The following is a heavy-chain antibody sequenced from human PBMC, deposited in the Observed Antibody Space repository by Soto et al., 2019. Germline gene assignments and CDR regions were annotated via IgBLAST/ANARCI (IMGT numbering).Heavy chain of an antibody. Sequence: PGGSLRLSCAASGFTFSSYAMSWVRQAPGKGLEWVSAISGSGGSTYYADSVKGRFTISRDNSKNTLYLQVNSLRAEDTAVYYCARGGVGYYYYGMDVWGQGTTVTVSS. V-gene: IGHV3-23*01. CDR1: GFTFSSYA. D-gene: IGHD3-10*01. CDR2: ISGSGGST. J-gene: IGHJ6*02. CDR3: ARGGVGYYYYGMDV.